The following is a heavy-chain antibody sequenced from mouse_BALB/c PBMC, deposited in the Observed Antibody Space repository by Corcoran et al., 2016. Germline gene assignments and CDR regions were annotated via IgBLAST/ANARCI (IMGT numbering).Heavy chain of an antibody. D-gene: IGHD4-1*01. V-gene: IGHV14-3*02. CDR3: ARWDGYFDV. J-gene: IGHJ1*01. CDR2: IDPANGNT. CDR1: GFNIKDTY. Sequence: EVQLQQSGAELVQPGASVKLSCTASGFNIKDTYMHWVMQRPEQGLEWIGRIDPANGNTKYDPKFQGKATITADSSSNTAYLQLSSLTSEDTAVDYCARWDGYFDVWGAGTTVTVSS.